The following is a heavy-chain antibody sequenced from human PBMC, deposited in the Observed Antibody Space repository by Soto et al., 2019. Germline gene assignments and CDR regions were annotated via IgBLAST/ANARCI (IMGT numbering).Heavy chain of an antibody. CDR1: VGTFSSYA. J-gene: IGHJ6*02. CDR2: IIPIFGTA. D-gene: IGHD3-10*01. V-gene: IGHV1-69*13. CDR3: ARESGGSYYNPYYYYYGMDV. Sequence: GASVKVSCKASVGTFSSYAISWVRQAPGQGLEWMGGIIPIFGTANYAQKFQGRVTITADESTSTAYMELSSLRSEDTAVYYCARESGGSYYNPYYYYYGMDVWGQGTTVTV.